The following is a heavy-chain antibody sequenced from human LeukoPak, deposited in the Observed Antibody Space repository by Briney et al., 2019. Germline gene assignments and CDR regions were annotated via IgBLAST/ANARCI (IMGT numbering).Heavy chain of an antibody. Sequence: PSETLSLTCAVYGESFSGYYWSWIRQPPGKGPEWIGEINHSGSTNYNPSLKSRVTISVDTSKNQFSLKLSSVTAADTAAYYCARERYDFWSGYYGKHYWGQGTLVTVSS. J-gene: IGHJ4*02. CDR3: ARERYDFWSGYYGKHY. V-gene: IGHV4-34*01. CDR2: INHSGST. CDR1: GESFSGYY. D-gene: IGHD3-3*01.